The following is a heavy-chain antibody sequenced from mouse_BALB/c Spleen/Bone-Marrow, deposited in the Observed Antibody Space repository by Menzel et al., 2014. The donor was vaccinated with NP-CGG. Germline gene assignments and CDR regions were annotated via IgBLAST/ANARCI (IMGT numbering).Heavy chain of an antibody. V-gene: IGHV1-69*01. CDR2: IDTSDSYT. J-gene: IGHJ4*01. Sequence: QVQLRQSGTELVMPGASVKMSCKASGYAFTDRWIHWVKQRPGQGLEWIGAIDTSDSYTNYNQKFKGKATLTVDESSSTAYIHLSSLTSEDSAVYYCARGGDDLSLDYWGQRTSVTVSS. D-gene: IGHD2-3*01. CDR1: GYAFTDRW. CDR3: ARGGDDLSLDY.